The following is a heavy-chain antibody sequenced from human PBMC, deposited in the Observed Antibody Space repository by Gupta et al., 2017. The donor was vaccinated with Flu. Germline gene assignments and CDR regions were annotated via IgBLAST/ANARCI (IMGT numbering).Heavy chain of an antibody. D-gene: IGHD5-18*01. CDR3: ARRGGYSYGFDY. Sequence: QLQLQESGPGLVKPSETLSLTCTVSGGSIRSSSYYWGWIRQPPGKGLEWIGSIYYSGSTYYNPSLKSRVTISVDTSKNQFSLKLSSVTAADTAVYYWARRGGYSYGFDYWGQGTLVTVSS. CDR1: GGSIRSSSYY. J-gene: IGHJ4*02. V-gene: IGHV4-39*01. CDR2: IYYSGST.